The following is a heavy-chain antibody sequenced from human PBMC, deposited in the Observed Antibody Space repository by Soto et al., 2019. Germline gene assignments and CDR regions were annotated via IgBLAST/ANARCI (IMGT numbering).Heavy chain of an antibody. Sequence: AGSLTPSCPASTLSFGSYEINCVSPAPGKVLEWVSYISRSGRSGYYADSVTGRVTVSRDNAKSSLYLQMNSLRFEDTAVYYCARSLERRVYGTFDIWGQGTVVTVSS. CDR2: ISRSGRSG. V-gene: IGHV3-48*03. CDR3: ARSLERRVYGTFDI. J-gene: IGHJ3*02. D-gene: IGHD1-1*01. CDR1: TLSFGSYE.